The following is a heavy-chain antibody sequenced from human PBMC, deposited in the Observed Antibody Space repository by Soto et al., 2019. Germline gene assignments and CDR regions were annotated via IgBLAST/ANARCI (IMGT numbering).Heavy chain of an antibody. D-gene: IGHD3-3*01. Sequence: PSETLSLTCTVSGDSISTYYWSWIRQSAGRRLEWIGRIYPGGSTNYIPSLESRVVMSVDTSKNQFSLRLRSVTAADTGVYFCSSGSFGVVSEYWGQGVLVTVSS. J-gene: IGHJ4*02. CDR2: IYPGGST. CDR1: GDSISTYY. CDR3: SSGSFGVVSEY. V-gene: IGHV4-4*07.